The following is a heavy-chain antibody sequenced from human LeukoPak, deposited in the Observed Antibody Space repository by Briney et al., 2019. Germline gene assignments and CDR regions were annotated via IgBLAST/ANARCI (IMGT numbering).Heavy chain of an antibody. J-gene: IGHJ3*02. D-gene: IGHD3-16*01. CDR3: AGGAFDI. V-gene: IGHV4-39*01. Sequence: ETRSLTCTVSGGSISSSSYYWGWIRQPPGKGLEWIGSIYYSGSTYYNPSLKSRVTISVDTSKNQFSLKLSSVTAADTAVYYCAGGAFDIWGQGTMVTVSS. CDR1: GGSISSSSYY. CDR2: IYYSGST.